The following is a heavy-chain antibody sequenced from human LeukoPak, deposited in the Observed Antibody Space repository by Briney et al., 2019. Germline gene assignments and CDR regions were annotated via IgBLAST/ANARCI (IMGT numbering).Heavy chain of an antibody. CDR2: VSSDGGTK. Sequence: PGGSLRLSCTASKFTFSNYGMQWVRQAPGKGLEWVAVVSSDGGTKYYADSVKGRFTISRDNAKNTLYLQMNSLRAEDTAVYYCVRDLGGRSGHWGQGTLVTVSS. V-gene: IGHV3-30*03. CDR1: KFTFSNYG. J-gene: IGHJ4*02. D-gene: IGHD1-26*01. CDR3: VRDLGGRSGH.